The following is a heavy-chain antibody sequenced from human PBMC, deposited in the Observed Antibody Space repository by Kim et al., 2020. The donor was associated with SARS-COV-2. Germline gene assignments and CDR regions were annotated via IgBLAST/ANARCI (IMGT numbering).Heavy chain of an antibody. CDR2: INYSGTT. V-gene: IGHV4-61*08. CDR1: GFSVSSGGYY. J-gene: IGHJ6*02. D-gene: IGHD2-21*01. CDR3: ARSVVALGYAMDV. Sequence: SETLSLTCTVSGFSVSSGGYYWSWNRQPPGKGLEWIGYINYSGTTNYNPSLKSRVTISVDTSRNQFSLQVNSLTAADTAFYYCARSVVALGYAMDVWGQG.